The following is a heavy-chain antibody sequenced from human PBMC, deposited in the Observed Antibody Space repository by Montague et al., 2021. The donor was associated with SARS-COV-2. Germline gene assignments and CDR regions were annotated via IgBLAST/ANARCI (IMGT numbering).Heavy chain of an antibody. V-gene: IGHV4-59*08. CDR2: IYHTEST. CDR1: GGSVSTCY. D-gene: IGHD3-16*01. CDR3: ARSVQFAYGLDV. Sequence: SETLSLTCSVSGGSVSTCYRTWTWHRPGTGLELSGFIYHTESTXXXPSXGRRVSISIDTSKSQFSLRVRSVTAADTAVYYCARSVQFAYGLDVWGQGTTVTISS. J-gene: IGHJ6*02.